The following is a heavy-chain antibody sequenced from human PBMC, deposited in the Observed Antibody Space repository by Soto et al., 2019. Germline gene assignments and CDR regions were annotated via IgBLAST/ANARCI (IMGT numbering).Heavy chain of an antibody. D-gene: IGHD3-3*01. CDR3: ARAQTILRFLEWLSDYYYYYMDV. CDR2: FSAYNGNT. V-gene: IGHV1-18*01. CDR1: GYTFTSYG. Sequence: ASVKVSCKASGYTFTSYGISWVRQAPGQGLEWMGCFSAYNGNTNYAQKLQGRVTMTTDTSTSTAYMELRSLRSDDTAVYYCARAQTILRFLEWLSDYYYYYMDVWGKGTTVTVSS. J-gene: IGHJ6*03.